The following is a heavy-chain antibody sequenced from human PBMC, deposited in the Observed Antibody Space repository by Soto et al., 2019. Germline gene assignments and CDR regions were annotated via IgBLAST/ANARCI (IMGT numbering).Heavy chain of an antibody. CDR1: EFTFSNYA. D-gene: IGHD3-22*01. V-gene: IGHV3-23*01. J-gene: IGHJ4*02. Sequence: GGSLRLSCAASEFTFSNYAMTWVRQAPGKGLEWVSLITGSDGRTYYADSVKGRFTISRDNSKNTLFLQMNSLRAEDTAVYYCAKATYDTTFYTSSFDSWGQGTLVTVSS. CDR3: AKATYDTTFYTSSFDS. CDR2: ITGSDGRT.